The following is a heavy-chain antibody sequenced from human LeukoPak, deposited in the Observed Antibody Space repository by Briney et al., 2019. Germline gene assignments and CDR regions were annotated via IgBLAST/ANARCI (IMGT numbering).Heavy chain of an antibody. V-gene: IGHV3-64*02. D-gene: IGHD2-2*01. J-gene: IGHJ4*02. CDR1: GFGCSGFS. CDR2: INGNGDRT. CDR3: AKRFCSATRCFHFDY. Sequence: GRSLRLSCAASGFGCSGFSMHWVRQAPGKGFEYVSAINGNGDRTYYAASVKGRFSISKDNSKNTLYLQMGSLRAEDTAVYYCAKRFCSATRCFHFDYWGQGTLVTVSS.